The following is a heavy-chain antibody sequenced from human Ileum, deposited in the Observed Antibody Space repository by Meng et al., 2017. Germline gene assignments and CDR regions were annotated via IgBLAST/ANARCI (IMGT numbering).Heavy chain of an antibody. D-gene: IGHD3-10*01. CDR1: GGSISSSIW. J-gene: IGHJ4*02. V-gene: IGHV4-4*02. Sequence: QVQLQGSGPGLVKPSGTLSLTCAVSGGSISSSIWWSWVRQPPEKGLEWIGEIHHSGTTNYSPSLKSRLTISVDKSKNQFSLKLQSVTAADTAVYFCARGVVSGSHYNTYWGQGILVTVSS. CDR2: IHHSGTT. CDR3: ARGVVSGSHYNTY.